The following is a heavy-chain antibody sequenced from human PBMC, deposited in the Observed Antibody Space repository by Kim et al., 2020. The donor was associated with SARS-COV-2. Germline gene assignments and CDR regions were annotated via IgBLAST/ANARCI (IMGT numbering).Heavy chain of an antibody. V-gene: IGHV4-39*01. J-gene: IGHJ6*03. CDR3: ARPSFGYSSSGLGLPGYYYMDV. D-gene: IGHD6-13*01. Sequence: SETLSLTCTVSGGSISSSSYYWGWIRQPPGKGLEWIGSIYYSGSTYYNPSLKSRVTISVDTSKNQFSLKLSSVTAADTAVYYCARPSFGYSSSGLGLPGYYYMDVWGKGTTVTVSS. CDR2: IYYSGST. CDR1: GGSISSSSYY.